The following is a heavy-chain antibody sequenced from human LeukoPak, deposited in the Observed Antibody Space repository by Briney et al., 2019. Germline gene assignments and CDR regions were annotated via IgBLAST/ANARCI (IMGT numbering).Heavy chain of an antibody. CDR2: ISAYNGNT. CDR1: GYTFTSYG. J-gene: IGHJ5*02. D-gene: IGHD1-26*01. V-gene: IGHV1-18*01. CDR3: ARVGRVGAIEGDWFDP. Sequence: VASVKVSCKASGYTFTSYGISWVRQAPGQGLEWMGWISAYNGNTNYAQKLQGRVTMTTDTSTSTAYMELRSLRSDDTAVYYCARVGRVGAIEGDWFDPWGQGTLVTVSS.